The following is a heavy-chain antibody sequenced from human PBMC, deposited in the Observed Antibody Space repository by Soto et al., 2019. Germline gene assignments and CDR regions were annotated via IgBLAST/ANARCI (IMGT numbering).Heavy chain of an antibody. CDR2: ISGSDGGT. Sequence: EVQMLESGGGLVQPGGSLRLSCVASGFTFSSYAMSWVRQAPGKGLEWVSAISGSDGGTFYADSVKGRFTISRDDSKNTLYLQLNSLRAEDTAVYHCAKGTGMYSEFDCWGQGTLVTVSS. D-gene: IGHD2-8*02. CDR1: GFTFSSYA. CDR3: AKGTGMYSEFDC. V-gene: IGHV3-23*01. J-gene: IGHJ4*02.